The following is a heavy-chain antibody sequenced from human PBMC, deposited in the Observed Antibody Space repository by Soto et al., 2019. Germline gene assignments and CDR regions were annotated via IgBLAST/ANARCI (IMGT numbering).Heavy chain of an antibody. CDR2: ISSSSSTI. D-gene: IGHD5-18*01. J-gene: IGHJ4*02. CDR1: GFTLSSYS. CDR3: ARDNVDTAMVPIYFDY. Sequence: EVQLVESGGGLVQPGGALRISCAASGFTLSSYSMNWVRQAPGKGLEWVSYISSSSSTIYYADSVKGRFTIPRDNAKNSLYLQMNSLRDEDTAVYYCARDNVDTAMVPIYFDYWGQGTLVTVSS. V-gene: IGHV3-48*02.